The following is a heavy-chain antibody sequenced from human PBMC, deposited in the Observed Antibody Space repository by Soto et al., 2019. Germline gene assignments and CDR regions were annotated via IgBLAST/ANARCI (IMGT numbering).Heavy chain of an antibody. V-gene: IGHV1-18*01. CDR3: ARAGGGFFLGELSYFHDY. J-gene: IGHJ4*02. D-gene: IGHD3-16*02. Sequence: QVQLVQSGAEVKKPGASVKVSCKASGYTFTSYGISWVRQAPGQGLEWMGWISAYNGNTNYAQKLQGRVTMTTDTSTSTAYRELRSLRSDDTAVYYCARAGGGFFLGELSYFHDYWGQGTLVTVSS. CDR1: GYTFTSYG. CDR2: ISAYNGNT.